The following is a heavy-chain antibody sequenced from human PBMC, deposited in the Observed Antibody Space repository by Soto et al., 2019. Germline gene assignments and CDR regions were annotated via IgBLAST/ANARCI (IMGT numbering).Heavy chain of an antibody. Sequence: EVQLLESGGGLVQPGGSLRLSCAASEFTFSNYAMSWVRQAPGKGLEWVSAISYGGGTTYYADSVKGRFTISTDNSKNTLYLPMNSLRAEDTAVYYCAKNPGYYYDSTGYHFDYWGQGTLVTVSS. J-gene: IGHJ4*02. CDR3: AKNPGYYYDSTGYHFDY. V-gene: IGHV3-23*01. CDR2: ISYGGGTT. CDR1: EFTFSNYA. D-gene: IGHD3-22*01.